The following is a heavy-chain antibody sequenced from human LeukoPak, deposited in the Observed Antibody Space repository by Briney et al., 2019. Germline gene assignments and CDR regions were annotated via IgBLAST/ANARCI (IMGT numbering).Heavy chain of an antibody. V-gene: IGHV3-11*01. J-gene: IGHJ4*02. Sequence: PGGSLRLSCAASGFTFSDYYMSWIRQAPGKGLEWVSYISSSGSTIYYADSVKGRFTIARANTRRSLFLYLNGLRAEDTGVYHCVVEVVVAGNRIDYWGQGIQVTVSS. CDR1: GFTFSDYY. D-gene: IGHD2-21*01. CDR2: ISSSGSTI. CDR3: VVEVVVAGNRIDY.